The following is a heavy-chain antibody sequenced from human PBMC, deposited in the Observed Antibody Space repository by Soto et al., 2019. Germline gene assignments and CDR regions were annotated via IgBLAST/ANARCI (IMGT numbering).Heavy chain of an antibody. Sequence: GGSLRLSCAASGFTFSGYWMYWVRQSPGKGLVWVSRIDGDGTSTGYADSVKGRFTISRDNAKNSLYLQMNSLRAEDTAVYYCARDRGAVTGQYFDYWGQGALVTVSS. J-gene: IGHJ4*02. CDR1: GFTFSGYW. CDR3: ARDRGAVTGQYFDY. V-gene: IGHV3-74*01. D-gene: IGHD6-19*01. CDR2: IDGDGTST.